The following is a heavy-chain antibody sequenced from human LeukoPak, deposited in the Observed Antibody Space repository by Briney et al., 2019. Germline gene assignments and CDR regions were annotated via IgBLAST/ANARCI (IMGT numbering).Heavy chain of an antibody. J-gene: IGHJ4*02. CDR3: VKAPRLRYFDWFFDY. D-gene: IGHD3-9*01. V-gene: IGHV3-64D*06. Sequence: GGSLRLSCSASGFTFSSHAMYWVRQAPGKGLEYVLGISSDGGSTYYADSVKARFTISRDNSKNTLYLQMSSLRPEDTAVYYCVKAPRLRYFDWFFDYWGQGTLVTVSS. CDR1: GFTFSSHA. CDR2: ISSDGGST.